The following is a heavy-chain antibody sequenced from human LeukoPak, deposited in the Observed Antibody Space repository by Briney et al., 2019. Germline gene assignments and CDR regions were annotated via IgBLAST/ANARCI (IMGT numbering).Heavy chain of an antibody. D-gene: IGHD1-26*01. CDR1: GFTFSSYG. J-gene: IGHJ4*02. CDR2: ISGSGGST. Sequence: GGSLRLSCAASGFTFSSYGMHWVRQAPGKGLEWVSAISGSGGSTYYADSVKGRFTISRDNSKNTLYLQMNSLRAEDTAVYYCISLIVGATYIYWGQGTLVTVSS. CDR3: ISLIVGATYIY. V-gene: IGHV3-23*01.